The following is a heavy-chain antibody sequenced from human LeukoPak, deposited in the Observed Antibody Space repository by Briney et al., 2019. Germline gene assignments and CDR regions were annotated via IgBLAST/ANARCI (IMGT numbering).Heavy chain of an antibody. V-gene: IGHV4-38-2*02. Sequence: KTSETLSLTCTVSGYSISSGYHWGWIRQPPGKGLEWIGSIYYGGSTYYNPSLKSRVTISVDTSKNQFSLKLSSVTAADTAVYYCARDRTFIKNWFDPWGQGTRVTVSS. J-gene: IGHJ5*02. CDR3: ARDRTFIKNWFDP. D-gene: IGHD3-10*01. CDR2: IYYGGST. CDR1: GYSISSGYH.